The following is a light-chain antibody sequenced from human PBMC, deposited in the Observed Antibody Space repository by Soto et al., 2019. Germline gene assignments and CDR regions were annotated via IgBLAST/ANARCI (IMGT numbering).Light chain of an antibody. CDR1: QCVSSSY. CDR2: GAS. Sequence: EIVLTQSPGTLSLSPGERATLSCRASQCVSSSYLAWYQQKPGQAPRHLIYGASSRATGIPDRFSGSGSGTDFSLTIRRLELEDFAVYYCQQYGSSLCTFGQGTKAEIK. CDR3: QQYGSSLCT. V-gene: IGKV3-20*01. J-gene: IGKJ1*01.